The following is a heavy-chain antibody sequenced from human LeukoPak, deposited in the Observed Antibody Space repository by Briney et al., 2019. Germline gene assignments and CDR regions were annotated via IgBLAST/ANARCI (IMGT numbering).Heavy chain of an antibody. J-gene: IGHJ5*02. CDR1: GFTFSSYG. V-gene: IGHV3-48*04. CDR2: ISSSGSTI. CDR3: ARSFSDYGVDP. D-gene: IGHD4-17*01. Sequence: GGSLRLSCAASGFTFSSYGMHWVRQAPGKGLEWVSYISSSGSTIYYADSVKGRFTIFRDNAKNSLYLQMNSLRAEDTAVYYCARSFSDYGVDPWGQGTLVTVSS.